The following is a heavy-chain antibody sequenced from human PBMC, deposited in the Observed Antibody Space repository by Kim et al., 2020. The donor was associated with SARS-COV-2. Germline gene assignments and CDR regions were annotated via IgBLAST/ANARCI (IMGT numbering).Heavy chain of an antibody. CDR3: AKDVIRGAFLFDY. CDR1: GFTFSTYA. J-gene: IGHJ4*02. CDR2: IGVGGTG. Sequence: GGSLRLSCAASGFTFSTYAMTWVRQAPGKGLEWVSSIGVGGTGYYAESVRGRFTISRDNSKNTRYLQMNSLRAEDTAVYYCAKDVIRGAFLFDYWGQGTLVTVSS. V-gene: IGHV3-23*01. D-gene: IGHD3-10*01.